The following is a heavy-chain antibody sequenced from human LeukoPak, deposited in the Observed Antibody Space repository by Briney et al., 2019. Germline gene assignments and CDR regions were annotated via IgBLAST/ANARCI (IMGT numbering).Heavy chain of an antibody. Sequence: PSETLSLTCTVSGDSISSSSYYWGWIRQPPGKGLEWMGSIYYSGSTYYNPSLKSRVTVSVDTSKNQFSLKLTSVTAADTAVYYCARGIFGMVINGFDIWGQGTMVTVSS. CDR2: IYYSGST. CDR3: ARGIFGMVINGFDI. D-gene: IGHD3-3*01. J-gene: IGHJ3*02. CDR1: GDSISSSSYY. V-gene: IGHV4-39*01.